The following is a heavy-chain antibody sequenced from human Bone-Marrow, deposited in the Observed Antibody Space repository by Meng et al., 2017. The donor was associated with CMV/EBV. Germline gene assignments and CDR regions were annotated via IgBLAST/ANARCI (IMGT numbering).Heavy chain of an antibody. CDR1: GSTFSSYA. CDR3: ASWAGNTFDY. J-gene: IGHJ4*02. V-gene: IGHV1-69*13. D-gene: IGHD2/OR15-2a*01. CDR2: IIPIFGTA. Sequence: QVQLVQCGAEVKKPGAAVKVSCKAPGSTFSSYAISWLRQAPGQGLEWMGGIIPIFGTANYAQKFQGRVTITADESTSTAYMELSSLRSEDTAVYYCASWAGNTFDYWGQGSLVTVSS.